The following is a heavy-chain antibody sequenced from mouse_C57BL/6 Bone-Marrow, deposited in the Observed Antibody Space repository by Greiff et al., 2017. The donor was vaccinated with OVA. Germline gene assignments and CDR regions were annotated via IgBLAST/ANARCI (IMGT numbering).Heavy chain of an antibody. CDR2: ISSGSSTV. J-gene: IGHJ1*03. V-gene: IGHV5-17*01. CDR1: GFTFSDYG. D-gene: IGHD1-1*01. CDR3: AFYYYGSSYWYFDV. Sequence: VQLKESGGGLVKPGGSLKLSCAASGFTFSDYGMHWVRQAPEKGLEWVAYISSGSSTVYYADTVKGRFTISRDNAKNTLFLQMTSLRSEDTAMYYCAFYYYGSSYWYFDVWGTGTTVTVSS.